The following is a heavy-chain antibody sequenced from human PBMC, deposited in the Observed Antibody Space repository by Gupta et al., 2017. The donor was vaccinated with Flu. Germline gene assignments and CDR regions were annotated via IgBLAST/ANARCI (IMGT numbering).Heavy chain of an antibody. V-gene: IGHV3-30*03. CDR3: HTIFGVHSDL. CDR1: GFTFDTYA. Sequence: QVQMVESGEGVVQPGGSLRLSCVTSGFTFDTYAMHWVRQAPGKGLEWLAFITHDGNKKYYGDSVKGRFIISRDNSRKTLFLQMSGVIPDDTAVYYCHTIFGVHSDLWGRGSLVTVSS. D-gene: IGHD3-3*01. J-gene: IGHJ2*01. CDR2: ITHDGNKK.